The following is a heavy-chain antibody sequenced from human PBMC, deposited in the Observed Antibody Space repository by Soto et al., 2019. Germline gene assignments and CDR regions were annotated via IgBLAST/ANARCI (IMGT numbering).Heavy chain of an antibody. CDR1: GFSFSGSA. CDR3: TRLTSHPEY. CDR2: IRSKANSYAT. V-gene: IGHV3-73*02. Sequence: EVQLVESGGGLVQPGGSLKLSCAASGFSFSGSAMHWVRQASGKGLEWLGRIRSKANSYATAYAASVKGRFTISRDDSQNTASLQMNSLKTEDTAVYYCTRLTSHPEYWGQGTLVTVSS. J-gene: IGHJ4*02.